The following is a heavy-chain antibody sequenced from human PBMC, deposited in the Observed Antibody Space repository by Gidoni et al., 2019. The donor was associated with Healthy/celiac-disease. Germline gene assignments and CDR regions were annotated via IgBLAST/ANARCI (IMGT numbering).Heavy chain of an antibody. CDR2: ISSYNGNT. Sequence: QVQLVQSGAEVKKPGAAVKVSCKASGYTFTSYGISWVRQAPGQGLEWMGWISSYNGNTNYAQKLQGRVTMTTDTSTSTADMELRSLRSDDTAVYYCASGVVTATRTYYYYGMDVWGQGTTVTVSS. J-gene: IGHJ6*02. CDR3: ASGVVTATRTYYYYGMDV. V-gene: IGHV1-18*01. CDR1: GYTFTSYG. D-gene: IGHD2-21*02.